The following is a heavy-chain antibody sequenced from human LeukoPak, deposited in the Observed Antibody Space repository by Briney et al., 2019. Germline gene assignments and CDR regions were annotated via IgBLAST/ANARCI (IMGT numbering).Heavy chain of an antibody. CDR3: AKGRLLDAFDI. J-gene: IGHJ3*02. V-gene: IGHV3-23*01. CDR1: GFTFSRYG. Sequence: PGGSLRLSCAASGFTFSRYGLTWVRQAPGKGLEWVSCISPSGGTTDYADSVRGRFTISGDNSKNTLYLRMNSLRVEDTAVYYCAKGRLLDAFDIWGQGTMVTVSS. D-gene: IGHD2-15*01. CDR2: ISPSGGTT.